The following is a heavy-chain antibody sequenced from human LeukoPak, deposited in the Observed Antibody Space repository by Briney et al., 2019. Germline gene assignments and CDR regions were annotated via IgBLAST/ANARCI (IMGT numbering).Heavy chain of an antibody. J-gene: IGHJ5*02. V-gene: IGHV3-48*02. CDR3: ARGLREVDP. Sequence: GGSLRLSCAAAGFTFSSYSMNRVRQAPGKGLEWVSYISSSSSTIYYADSVKGRFTTSRDNAKHSLYLQMNSLRDEDTAVYYCARGLREVDPWGQGTLVTVSS. D-gene: IGHD3-3*01. CDR2: ISSSSSTI. CDR1: GFTFSSYS.